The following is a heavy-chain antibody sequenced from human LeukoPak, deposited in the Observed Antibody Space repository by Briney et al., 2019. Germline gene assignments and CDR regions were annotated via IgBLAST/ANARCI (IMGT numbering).Heavy chain of an antibody. CDR2: IYSGAST. Sequence: GSLRLSSAVSGLTVSNNYMSWVGQAAGKGLKWVSVIYSGASTNYADSLKGRFTISRDNAKNSLYLQMNSLRAEDTAVYYCARVGYDSSGISDYWGQGTLVTVSS. J-gene: IGHJ4*02. CDR3: ARVGYDSSGISDY. V-gene: IGHV3-53*01. CDR1: GLTVSNNY. D-gene: IGHD3-22*01.